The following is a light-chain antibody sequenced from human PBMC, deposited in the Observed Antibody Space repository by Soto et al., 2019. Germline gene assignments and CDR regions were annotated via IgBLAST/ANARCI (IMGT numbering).Light chain of an antibody. V-gene: IGKV2-24*01. CDR3: MQATQLRT. Sequence: VLTQTPLLSPVTLGQPASISCRSSRSLVASDGNAYLTWLHQRPGQPPRPLIYKVSQRLSGVPDRFSGSGAGTDFTLHISRVEAEDVGTCFCMQATQLRTFGQGTRLEIK. CDR1: RSLVASDGNAY. CDR2: KVS. J-gene: IGKJ5*01.